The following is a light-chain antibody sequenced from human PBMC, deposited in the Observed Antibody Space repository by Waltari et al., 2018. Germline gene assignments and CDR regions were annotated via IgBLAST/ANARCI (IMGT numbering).Light chain of an antibody. CDR1: KLGSTK. J-gene: IGLJ3*02. V-gene: IGLV3-9*01. CDR2: RAS. Sequence: SYELTQPLSVSVALGQTARVTCGGTKLGSTKGHGYQQKPGQAPVLVIYRASNRPSGIPERFSGSNSGNTATLTISRAQAGDEADYYCQVWDSSTAVFGGGTKLTVL. CDR3: QVWDSSTAV.